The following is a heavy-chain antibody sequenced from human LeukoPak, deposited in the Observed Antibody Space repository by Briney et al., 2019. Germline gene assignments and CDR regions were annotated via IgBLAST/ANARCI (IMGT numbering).Heavy chain of an antibody. V-gene: IGHV3-23*01. J-gene: IGHJ4*02. D-gene: IGHD3-9*01. Sequence: GGSLRLSCAASGFTVSNNFMTWVRQAPGKGLEWVSSISGGGGGTYYAEFVKGRFTISRDNSKNTLYLQMNSLRAEDTAVYYCAKFYDILTGYFDHWGQGTLVTVSS. CDR2: ISGGGGGT. CDR1: GFTVSNNF. CDR3: AKFYDILTGYFDH.